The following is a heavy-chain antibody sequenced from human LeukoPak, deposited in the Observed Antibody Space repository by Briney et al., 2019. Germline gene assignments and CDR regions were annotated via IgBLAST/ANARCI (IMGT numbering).Heavy chain of an antibody. CDR2: ISISRSTI. Sequence: GGSLRLSRAASGFTVSSNYMSWVRQAPGEGQERVLFISISRSTINSADSAKGGFTISIDKAKNTLYLNMNSLRVVDTPVYYCARDRLGSYYYIDYWGQGTLVTVSS. V-gene: IGHV3-48*01. CDR1: GFTVSSNY. J-gene: IGHJ4*02. D-gene: IGHD1-26*01. CDR3: ARDRLGSYYYIDY.